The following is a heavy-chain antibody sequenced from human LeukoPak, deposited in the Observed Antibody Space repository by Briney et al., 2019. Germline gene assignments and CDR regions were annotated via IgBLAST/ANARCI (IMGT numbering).Heavy chain of an antibody. J-gene: IGHJ5*02. D-gene: IGHD1-26*01. CDR3: AREPIVGATRYWFDP. Sequence: GASVKVSCKASGYTFTSYDINWVRQATGQGLEWMGWMNPNSGNTAYAQKFQGRVTMTRNTSISTAYMELSNLRSEDTAVYYCAREPIVGATRYWFDPWGQGTPVTVSS. V-gene: IGHV1-8*01. CDR2: MNPNSGNT. CDR1: GYTFTSYD.